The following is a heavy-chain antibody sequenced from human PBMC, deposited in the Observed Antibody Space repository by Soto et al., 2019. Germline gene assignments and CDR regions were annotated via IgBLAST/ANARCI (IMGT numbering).Heavy chain of an antibody. J-gene: IGHJ4*02. D-gene: IGHD3-22*01. Sequence: PGGSLRLSCAASGFTFSSYEMNWVRQAPGKGLEWVSYISSSGSTIYYADSVKGRFTISRDNAKNSLYLQMNSLRAEDTAVYYCARGEGYYYHPFFDYWGQGTLVTVSS. V-gene: IGHV3-48*03. CDR1: GFTFSSYE. CDR3: ARGEGYYYHPFFDY. CDR2: ISSSGSTI.